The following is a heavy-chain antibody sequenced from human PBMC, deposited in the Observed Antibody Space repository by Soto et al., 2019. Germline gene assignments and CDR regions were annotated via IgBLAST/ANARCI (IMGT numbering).Heavy chain of an antibody. CDR3: ARDHIVGATVRYYYYYGMDV. D-gene: IGHD1-26*01. J-gene: IGHJ6*02. V-gene: IGHV1-18*01. CDR2: ISAYNGNT. Sequence: ASVKVSCKASGYTFTSYGIRWVRQAPGQGLEWMGWISAYNGNTNYAQKLQGRVTMTTDTSTSTAYMELRSLRSDDTAVYYCARDHIVGATVRYYYYYGMDVWGQGTTVTVSS. CDR1: GYTFTSYG.